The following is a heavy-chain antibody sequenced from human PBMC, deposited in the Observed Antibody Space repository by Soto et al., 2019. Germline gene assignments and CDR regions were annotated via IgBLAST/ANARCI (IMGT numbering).Heavy chain of an antibody. CDR3: ARVFYDDYGDYDGWFDP. CDR2: IYYSGST. CDR1: GGSISSYY. V-gene: IGHV4-59*01. D-gene: IGHD4-17*01. Sequence: SETLSLTCTVSGGSISSYYWSWIRQPPGKGLEWIGYIYYSGSTSYNPSLKSRVTISVDTSKNQFSLKLSSVTAADTAVYYCARVFYDDYGDYDGWFDPWGQGTLVTVSS. J-gene: IGHJ5*02.